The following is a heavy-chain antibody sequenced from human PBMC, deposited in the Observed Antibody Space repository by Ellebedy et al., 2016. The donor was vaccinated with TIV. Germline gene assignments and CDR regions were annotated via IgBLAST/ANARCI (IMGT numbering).Heavy chain of an antibody. J-gene: IGHJ5*02. Sequence: MPSEPLSLTCTVSGAFITSSDSYWGWIRQPPGKGLEWISTIEYSGNIYYNASLKSPVIISADISKNQFSLQVSSLTAADTAVYYCARVKATGDQARGLIDAWGQGTLVTVSS. V-gene: IGHV4-39*01. D-gene: IGHD1-26*01. CDR2: IEYSGNI. CDR3: ARVKATGDQARGLIDA. CDR1: GAFITSSDSY.